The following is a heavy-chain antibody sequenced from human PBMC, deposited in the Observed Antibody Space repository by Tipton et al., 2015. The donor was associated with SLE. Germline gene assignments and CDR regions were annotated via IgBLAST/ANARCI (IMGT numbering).Heavy chain of an antibody. Sequence: SLRLSCAASGFAFSSYAMTWVRQAPGKGLEWVSAISGGGGSTDYADSVKGRFTISRDNSKNTLYLQMNSLRAEDTAVYYCASGLFGEGAFDIWGQGTMVTVSS. CDR3: ASGLFGEGAFDI. CDR2: ISGGGGST. CDR1: GFAFSSYA. J-gene: IGHJ3*02. D-gene: IGHD2-21*01. V-gene: IGHV3-23*01.